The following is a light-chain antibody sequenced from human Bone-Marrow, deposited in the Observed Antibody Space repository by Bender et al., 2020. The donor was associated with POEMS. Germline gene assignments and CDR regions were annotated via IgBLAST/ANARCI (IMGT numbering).Light chain of an antibody. J-gene: IGLJ1*01. V-gene: IGLV2-23*01. CDR1: SSDVGSYNL. CDR3: TSYAGSRTFYI. CDR2: EGS. Sequence: QSALTQPASVSGSPGQSITISCTGTSSDVGSYNLVSWYQQYPGKAPQLMIYEGSKRPSGVSSRFSGSKSGNTASLTISGLQAADEADYYCTSYAGSRTFYIFGTGTKVTVL.